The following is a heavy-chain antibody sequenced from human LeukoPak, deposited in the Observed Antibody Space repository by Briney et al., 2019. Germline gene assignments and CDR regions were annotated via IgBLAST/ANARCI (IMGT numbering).Heavy chain of an antibody. Sequence: GASVKVSCKASGYTFTGYYMHWVRQAPGQGLEWMGWINPNSGGTNYAQKFQGRVTMTRDTSISTAYMELSSLRSDDTAVYYCARDFVGSTGWPGWIDPWGQGTLVTVSS. CDR3: ARDFVGSTGWPGWIDP. CDR1: GYTFTGYY. CDR2: INPNSGGT. J-gene: IGHJ5*02. D-gene: IGHD2-2*01. V-gene: IGHV1-2*02.